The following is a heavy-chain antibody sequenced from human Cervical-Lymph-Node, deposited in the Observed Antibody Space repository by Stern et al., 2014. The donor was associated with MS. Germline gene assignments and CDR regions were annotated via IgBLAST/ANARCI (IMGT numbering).Heavy chain of an antibody. CDR3: HIVVVTATEYFQH. CDR2: INQRGST. CDR1: GGSFSGYY. Sequence: QVQLQQWGAGLLKPPETLSLTCAVYGGSFSGYYWSWIRQPPGKGLEWIGEINQRGSTNYNPSLKGRVTISVDTSKNQFSLKLSSVTAADTAVYYCHIVVVTATEYFQHWGQGTLVTVSS. J-gene: IGHJ1*01. V-gene: IGHV4-34*01. D-gene: IGHD2-21*02.